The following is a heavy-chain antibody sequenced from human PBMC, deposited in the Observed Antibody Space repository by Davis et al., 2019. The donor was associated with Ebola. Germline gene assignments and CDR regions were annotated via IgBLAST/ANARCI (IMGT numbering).Heavy chain of an antibody. CDR3: ARVGWNEYYAMDV. D-gene: IGHD1-1*01. V-gene: IGHV3-30*02. CDR1: GFTFSSYS. CDR2: IRSDGSDK. J-gene: IGHJ6*02. Sequence: GESLKISCAASGFTFSSYSMNWVRQAPGKGLEWVAFIRSDGSDKYYADSVKGRFSISRDNSRNTQYLQLNNLRAEDTAVYYCARVGWNEYYAMDVWGQGTTVTVSS.